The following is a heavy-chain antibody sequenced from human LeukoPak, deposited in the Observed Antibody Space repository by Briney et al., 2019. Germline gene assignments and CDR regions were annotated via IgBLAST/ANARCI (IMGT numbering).Heavy chain of an antibody. J-gene: IGHJ6*03. CDR2: IYYSGST. D-gene: IGHD1-14*01. V-gene: IGHV4-59*01. Sequence: PSETLSLTCTVSGGSISSYYWSWIRQPPGKGLEWIGYIYYSGSTNYNPSLKSRVTISVDTSKNQFSLKLSSVTAADTAVYYCARGVGIYYYYMDVWGKGTTVTVSS. CDR1: GGSISSYY. CDR3: ARGVGIYYYYMDV.